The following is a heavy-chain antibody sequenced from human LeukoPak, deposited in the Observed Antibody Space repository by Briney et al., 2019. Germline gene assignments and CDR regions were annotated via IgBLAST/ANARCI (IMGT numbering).Heavy chain of an antibody. D-gene: IGHD2-2*01. CDR3: ASLGVPAAMPAQEVKGDY. Sequence: SETLSLTCAVYGGSFSGYYWGWIRQPPGKGLEWIGSIYYSGGTYYNPSLKSRVTISVDTSKNQFSLKLSSVTAADTAVYYCASLGVPAAMPAQEVKGDYWGQGTLVTVSS. J-gene: IGHJ4*02. CDR1: GGSFSGYY. CDR2: IYYSGGT. V-gene: IGHV4-39*01.